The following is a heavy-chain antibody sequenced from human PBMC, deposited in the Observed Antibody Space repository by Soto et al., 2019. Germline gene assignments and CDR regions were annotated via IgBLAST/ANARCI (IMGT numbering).Heavy chain of an antibody. V-gene: IGHV4-39*01. J-gene: IGHJ5*02. CDR1: CGSFGSSAYY. Sequence: SETLSLTCTVSCGSFGSSAYYWGWIRRAPGKGLEWIGSINSSGSTFSNPSLKSRVTLSVDTSKNQFSLKLTSVTAADTALYYCSRRAPEGFDPWGQGTQVTVSS. CDR2: INSSGST. CDR3: SRRAPEGFDP.